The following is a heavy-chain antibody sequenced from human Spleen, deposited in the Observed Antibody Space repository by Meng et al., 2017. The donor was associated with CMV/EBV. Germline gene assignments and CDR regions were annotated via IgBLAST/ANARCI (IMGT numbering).Heavy chain of an antibody. CDR1: GGSISTTNW. D-gene: IGHD1-7*01. Sequence: VVAGGSISTTNWWSWVRQPPGKGLEWIGEIYHSAYTNYNPSLKSRVTISVDRSKNQFSLRLNSVTAADTAVYYCARVGTTGNAFDIWGQGTMVTVSS. J-gene: IGHJ3*02. CDR2: IYHSAYT. CDR3: ARVGTTGNAFDI. V-gene: IGHV4-4*02.